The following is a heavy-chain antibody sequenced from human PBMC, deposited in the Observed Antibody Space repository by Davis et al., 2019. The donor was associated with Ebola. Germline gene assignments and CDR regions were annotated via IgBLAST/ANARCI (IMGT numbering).Heavy chain of an antibody. CDR3: AKVLYSSRPGVTDV. D-gene: IGHD3-22*01. Sequence: AASVKVSCKVSGYTLTELSMHWVRQAPGKGLEWMGGFDPEDGETIYAQKFQGRVTMTEDTSTDTAYMELSSLRSEDTAVYYCAKVLYSSRPGVTDVWGKGTTVTVSS. J-gene: IGHJ6*04. CDR1: GYTLTELS. V-gene: IGHV1-24*01. CDR2: FDPEDGET.